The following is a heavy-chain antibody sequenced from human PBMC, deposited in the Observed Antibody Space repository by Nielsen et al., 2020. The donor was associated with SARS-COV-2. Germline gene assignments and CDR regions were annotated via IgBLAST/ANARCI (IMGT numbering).Heavy chain of an antibody. CDR2: INSDGSST. J-gene: IGHJ6*02. CDR1: GFTFSSYW. V-gene: IGHV3-74*01. Sequence: GESLKISCAASGFTFSSYWMHWVRQAPGKGLVWVSRINSDGSSTSYADSVKGRSTISRDNAKNTLYLQMNSLRAEDTAVYYCASPYYDFWSGLNYGMDVWGQGTTVTVSS. CDR3: ASPYYDFWSGLNYGMDV. D-gene: IGHD3-3*01.